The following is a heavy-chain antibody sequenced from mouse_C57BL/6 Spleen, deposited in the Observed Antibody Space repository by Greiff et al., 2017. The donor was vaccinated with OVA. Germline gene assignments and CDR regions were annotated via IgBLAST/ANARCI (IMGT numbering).Heavy chain of an antibody. D-gene: IGHD3-2*02. Sequence: VKLMESGAELVKPGASVKISCKASGYAFSSYWMNWVKQRPGQGLEWIGQIYPGDGDTNYNGKFKGKATLTAAKSSSTAYMQLSSLTSDDSAVYLCALDSAGYVLDDWGQGTTHTVSS. V-gene: IGHV1-80*01. CDR2: IYPGDGDT. J-gene: IGHJ2*01. CDR3: ALDSAGYVLDD. CDR1: GYAFSSYW.